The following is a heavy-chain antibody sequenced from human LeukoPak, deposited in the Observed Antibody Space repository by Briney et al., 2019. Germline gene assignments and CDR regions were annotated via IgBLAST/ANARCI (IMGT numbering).Heavy chain of an antibody. D-gene: IGHD3-16*02. CDR2: ISGSGAST. Sequence: GGSLRLSCTVSGFTFSNYAMNWVRQAPGKGLEWVSAISGSGASTYYGDSVKGRFTISRDNSKNTLFLQMNSLRAEETAVYYCAKDEDYDYIWGSSRVWGQGTLVTVPS. J-gene: IGHJ4*02. CDR3: AKDEDYDYIWGSSRV. CDR1: GFTFSNYA. V-gene: IGHV3-23*01.